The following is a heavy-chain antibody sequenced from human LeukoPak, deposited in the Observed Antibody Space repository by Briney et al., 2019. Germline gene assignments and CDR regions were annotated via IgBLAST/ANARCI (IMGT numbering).Heavy chain of an antibody. CDR1: GGSISSTNW. J-gene: IGHJ4*02. CDR3: ARLGNQWELRLDY. CDR2: VHLSGRT. Sequence: SGTLSLTCGVSGGSISSTNWWTWVRQPPGEGLEWIGEVHLSGRTNYNPSLESRVTMSVDMSENHISLKLTSVTAADTAVYYCARLGNQWELRLDYWGQGTLVTVSS. V-gene: IGHV4-4*02. D-gene: IGHD1-26*01.